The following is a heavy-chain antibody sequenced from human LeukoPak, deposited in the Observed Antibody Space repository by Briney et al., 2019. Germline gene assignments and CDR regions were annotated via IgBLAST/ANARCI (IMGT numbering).Heavy chain of an antibody. Sequence: PGGSLRLSCAASGFTFSSYGMHWVRQAPGKGLEWVAFIRYDGSNKYYADSAKGRFTISRDNSKNTLYLQMNSLRAEDTAVYYCAKDGHYYYGSGSYCLDVWGKGTTVTISS. V-gene: IGHV3-30*02. J-gene: IGHJ6*04. D-gene: IGHD3-10*01. CDR1: GFTFSSYG. CDR2: IRYDGSNK. CDR3: AKDGHYYYGSGSYCLDV.